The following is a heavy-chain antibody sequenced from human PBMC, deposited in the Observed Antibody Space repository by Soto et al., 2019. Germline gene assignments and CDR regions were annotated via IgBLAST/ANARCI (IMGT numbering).Heavy chain of an antibody. Sequence: SETLSLTCTVSGGSISSYYWSWIRQPPGKGLEWIGYIYYSGSTNYNPSLKSRVTISVDTSKNQFSLKLSSVTAADTAVYYCARARPGRFDPWGQGTLVTVSS. CDR3: ARARPGRFDP. V-gene: IGHV4-59*01. D-gene: IGHD6-6*01. CDR2: IYYSGST. J-gene: IGHJ5*02. CDR1: GGSISSYY.